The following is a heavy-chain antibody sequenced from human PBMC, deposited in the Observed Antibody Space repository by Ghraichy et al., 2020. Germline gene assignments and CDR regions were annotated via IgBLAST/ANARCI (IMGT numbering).Heavy chain of an antibody. Sequence: GGSLTLSCEASGFPLRDYTMNWVRQPPGKGLEWVSSLSSSSGLIYYADSAKGRFTISRDNAKNSLYLHMNNLGAEDTAVYYCARHPTFSCDGSNCYTPDPYFDFWGQGTLVTVSA. CDR1: GFPLRDYT. J-gene: IGHJ4*02. CDR3: ARHPTFSCDGSNCYTPDPYFDF. V-gene: IGHV3-21*01. D-gene: IGHD3-22*01. CDR2: LSSSSGLI.